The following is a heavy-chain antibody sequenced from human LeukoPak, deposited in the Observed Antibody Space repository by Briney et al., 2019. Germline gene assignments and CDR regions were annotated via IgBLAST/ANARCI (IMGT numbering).Heavy chain of an antibody. Sequence: SETLSLTCTVSGGSISSYYWSWIRQPPGKGLEWIGYIYYSGSTNYNPSLKSRVTISVDTSKNQFSLKLSSVTAADTAVYYCARGLTHYYGSGTSDYWGQGTLATVSS. CDR1: GGSISSYY. CDR2: IYYSGST. J-gene: IGHJ4*02. D-gene: IGHD3-10*01. CDR3: ARGLTHYYGSGTSDY. V-gene: IGHV4-59*08.